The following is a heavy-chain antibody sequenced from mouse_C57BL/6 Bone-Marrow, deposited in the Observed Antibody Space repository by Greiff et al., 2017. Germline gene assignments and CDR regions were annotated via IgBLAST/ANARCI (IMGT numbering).Heavy chain of an antibody. Sequence: VQLQQSGPELVKPGASVKISCKASGYSFTGYYMNWVKQSPEKSLEWIGEINPSTGGTTYNQKFKAKATLTVDKSSSTAYMQLKSLTSEDSAVYYCARRGVDWYFDVWGTGTTVTVSS. CDR3: ARRGVDWYFDV. CDR2: INPSTGGT. J-gene: IGHJ1*03. CDR1: GYSFTGYY. V-gene: IGHV1-42*01.